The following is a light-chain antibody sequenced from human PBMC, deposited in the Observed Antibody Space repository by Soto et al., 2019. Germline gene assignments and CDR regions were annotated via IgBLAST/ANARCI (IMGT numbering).Light chain of an antibody. CDR1: QTISSYY. CDR2: GAS. CDR3: QQYGSSPPWK. V-gene: IGKV3-20*01. J-gene: IGKJ1*01. Sequence: EIVLTQSPGTLSLSPGERATLSCRASQTISSYYLAWYQQKPGQAPRLLIHGASSRATGIPDRFSGSGSGTDFTLPISRLEPEDFAVYYCQQYGSSPPWKFGPGTKVDIK.